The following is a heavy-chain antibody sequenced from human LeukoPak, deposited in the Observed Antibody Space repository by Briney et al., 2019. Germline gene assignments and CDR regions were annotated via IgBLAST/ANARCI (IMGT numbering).Heavy chain of an antibody. Sequence: SETLSLTCTVSGGSISSSSYYWGWIRQPPGKGLEWIGSIYYSGSTYYNPSLKSRVTISVDTSKNQFSLKLSSVTAADTAVYYCARRPRGAASGAFDIWGQGTMVTVSS. CDR1: GGSISSSSYY. D-gene: IGHD1-26*01. V-gene: IGHV4-39*01. CDR3: ARRPRGAASGAFDI. J-gene: IGHJ3*02. CDR2: IYYSGST.